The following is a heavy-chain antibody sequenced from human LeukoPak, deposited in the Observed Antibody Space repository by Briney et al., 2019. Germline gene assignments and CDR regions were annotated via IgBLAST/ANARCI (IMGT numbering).Heavy chain of an antibody. V-gene: IGHV4-4*09. CDR2: IYTSGSA. CDR3: ARLPPSDAQSADY. D-gene: IGHD2-21*02. Sequence: SETLSLTCTVSGGSINNSFWCWIRQPPGKGLEWIGFIYTSGSAKYNPSLKSRVTMSVDTSKNQFSLKLSSVTAADTAVYYCARLPPSDAQSADYWGQGTLVTVSS. CDR1: GGSINNSF. J-gene: IGHJ4*02.